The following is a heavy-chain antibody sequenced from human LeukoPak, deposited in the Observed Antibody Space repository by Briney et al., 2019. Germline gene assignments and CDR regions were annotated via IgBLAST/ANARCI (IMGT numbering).Heavy chain of an antibody. CDR3: AVPAAGYSYAKGFDP. V-gene: IGHV3-7*01. CDR2: IKQDGSEK. J-gene: IGHJ5*02. D-gene: IGHD5-18*01. CDR1: GFTFDDYA. Sequence: GRSPRLSCAASGFTFDDYAMHWVRQAPGKGLEWVANIKQDGSEKYYMDSVKGRFTISRDNAKNSLYLQMNSLRAEDTAVYYCAVPAAGYSYAKGFDPWGQGTLVTVSS.